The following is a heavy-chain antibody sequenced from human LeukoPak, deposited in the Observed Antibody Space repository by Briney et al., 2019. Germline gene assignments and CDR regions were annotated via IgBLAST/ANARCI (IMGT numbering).Heavy chain of an antibody. J-gene: IGHJ4*02. CDR1: GYTFTSYY. V-gene: IGHV1-2*02. D-gene: IGHD3-3*01. CDR3: ARANTIFGVAMGY. CDR2: INPNSGGT. Sequence: GASVKVSCKASGYTFTSYYMHWVRQAPGQGLEWMGWINPNSGGTNYAQKFQGRVTMTRDTSISTAYMELSRLKSDDTAVYYCARANTIFGVAMGYWGQGTLVTVSS.